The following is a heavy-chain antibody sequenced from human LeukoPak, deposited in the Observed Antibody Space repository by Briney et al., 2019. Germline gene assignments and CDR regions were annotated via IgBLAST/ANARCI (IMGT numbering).Heavy chain of an antibody. CDR1: GDSISPYY. Sequence: PSETLSLTCTVSGDSISPYYWSWIRQSAEKGLQWIGRVSAGGTTDYNPSLTSRVTMSVDTSKTQFSLKMTSVTAADTAVYYCSRGGGQWLIPDFDYWGQGLLVIVSS. CDR2: VSAGGTT. D-gene: IGHD6-19*01. J-gene: IGHJ4*02. V-gene: IGHV4-4*07. CDR3: SRGGGQWLIPDFDY.